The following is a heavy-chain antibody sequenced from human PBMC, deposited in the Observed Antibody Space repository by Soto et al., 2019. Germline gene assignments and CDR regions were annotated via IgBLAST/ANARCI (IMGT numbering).Heavy chain of an antibody. CDR2: ISYDGSNK. CDR1: GFTFSSYA. Sequence: GSLRLSCAASGFTFSSYAMHWVRQAPGKGLEWVAVISYDGSNKYYADSVKGRFTISRDNSKNTLYLQMNSLRAEDTAVYYCARDLPDDSLPWGQGTLVTVSS. J-gene: IGHJ4*02. D-gene: IGHD3-22*01. CDR3: ARDLPDDSLP. V-gene: IGHV3-30-3*01.